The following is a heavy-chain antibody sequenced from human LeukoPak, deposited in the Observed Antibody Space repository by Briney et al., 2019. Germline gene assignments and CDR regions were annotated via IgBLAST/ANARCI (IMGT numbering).Heavy chain of an antibody. CDR3: ARDQKPDIVVVPAARPHWFDP. D-gene: IGHD2-2*01. CDR1: GGTFSSYA. V-gene: IGHV1-69*04. J-gene: IGHJ5*02. CDR2: IIPIFGIA. Sequence: SVKVSCKASGGTFSSYAISWVRQAPGQGREWMGRIIPIFGIANYAQKFQGRVTITADKSTSTAYMELSSLRSEDTAVYYCARDQKPDIVVVPAARPHWFDPWGQGTLVTVSS.